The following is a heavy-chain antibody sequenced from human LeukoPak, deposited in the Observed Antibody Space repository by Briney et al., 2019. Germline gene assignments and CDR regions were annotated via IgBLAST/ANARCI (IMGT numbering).Heavy chain of an antibody. D-gene: IGHD2-2*01. Sequence: PGGSLRLSCAASGFTFSSDAMSWVRQAPGKGLEWVSVIYSGGSTYYADSVKGRFTISRDNSKNTLYLQMNSLRAEDTAVYYCARIVVVPAADSYNWFDPWGQGTLVTVSS. CDR1: GFTFSSDA. CDR2: IYSGGST. V-gene: IGHV3-53*01. CDR3: ARIVVVPAADSYNWFDP. J-gene: IGHJ5*02.